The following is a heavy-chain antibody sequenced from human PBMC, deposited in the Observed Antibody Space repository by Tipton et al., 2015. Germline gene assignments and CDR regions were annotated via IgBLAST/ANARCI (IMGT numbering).Heavy chain of an antibody. CDR2: INRRGST. D-gene: IGHD3-3*01. J-gene: IGHJ5*02. Sequence: TLSLTCAVYGGSFSGYYWSWIRQSPGTGLEWIGEINRRGSTNYNPSLKSRVTISVDTSKIQFSLKLTSVTAADTAVYYCARTDYDLWSGYYTGWFDPWGQGTLVTVSS. V-gene: IGHV4-34*01. CDR1: GGSFSGYY. CDR3: ARTDYDLWSGYYTGWFDP.